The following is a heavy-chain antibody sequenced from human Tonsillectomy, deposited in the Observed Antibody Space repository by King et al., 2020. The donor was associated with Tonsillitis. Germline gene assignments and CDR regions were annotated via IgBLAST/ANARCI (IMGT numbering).Heavy chain of an antibody. Sequence: VQLVESGGGLVQPGGSLRLSCAASGFTVSSNYMSWVRQALGKGLEWVSVIYIGGSTYYADSVKGRLTISRHHSKKTLYLQMNSLRVEDTAVYYCAREVRVRGVDNWFDPWGQGTLVTVSS. D-gene: IGHD3-10*01. V-gene: IGHV3-53*04. CDR1: GFTVSSNY. J-gene: IGHJ5*02. CDR3: AREVRVRGVDNWFDP. CDR2: IYIGGST.